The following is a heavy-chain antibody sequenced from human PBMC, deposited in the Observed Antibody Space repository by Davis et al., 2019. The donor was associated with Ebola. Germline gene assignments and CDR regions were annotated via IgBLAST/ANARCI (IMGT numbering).Heavy chain of an antibody. Sequence: GESLKISCAASGFTFSNAWMNWVRQAPGKGLEWVGRIKSKTDGGTTDYAAPVKGRFTISRDDSKNTLYLQMNSLKTEDTAVYYCTRDSIAAAGIVYWGQGTLVTVSS. D-gene: IGHD6-13*01. CDR3: TRDSIAAAGIVY. CDR1: GFTFSNAW. CDR2: IKSKTDGGTT. J-gene: IGHJ4*02. V-gene: IGHV3-15*07.